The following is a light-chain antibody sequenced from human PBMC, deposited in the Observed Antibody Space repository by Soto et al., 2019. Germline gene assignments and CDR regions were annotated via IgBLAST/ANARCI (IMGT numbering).Light chain of an antibody. V-gene: IGKV2-30*02. CDR2: KVS. J-gene: IGKJ1*01. CDR1: QSLVHSDGNTY. CDR3: MQGTNWPRT. Sequence: DVVMTQSPLSLPVTLGQPASISCRASQSLVHSDGNTYLNWFQQRPGQSPRRLLYKVSNRDSGVPDRFSGSRSGSDFKLQISRVEAEDVGVYYCMQGTNWPRTFGQGTQVEI.